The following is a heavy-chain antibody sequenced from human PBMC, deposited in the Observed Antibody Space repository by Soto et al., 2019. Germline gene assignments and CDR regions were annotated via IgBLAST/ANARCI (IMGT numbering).Heavy chain of an antibody. Sequence: GESLKISCKGSGYSFTSYWIFWVRQMPVKGLEFMGIIYPFYSDTRYSPSFQGHVTISSYNSISTSYLQWSSLKASDTAMYYCESMGAKSYYLAFDIWGQGTMVTVSS. CDR2: IYPFYSDT. CDR3: ESMGAKSYYLAFDI. CDR1: GYSFTSYW. D-gene: IGHD1-26*01. J-gene: IGHJ3*02. V-gene: IGHV5-51*01.